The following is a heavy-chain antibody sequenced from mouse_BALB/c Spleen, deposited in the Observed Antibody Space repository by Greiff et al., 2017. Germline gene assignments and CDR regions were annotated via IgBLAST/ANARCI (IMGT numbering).Heavy chain of an antibody. CDR2: ISYSGST. CDR1: GDSITSGY. J-gene: IGHJ4*01. CDR3: ARYGEKLVYAMDY. V-gene: IGHV3-8*02. Sequence: EVQLQESGPSLVKPSQTLSLTCSVTGDSITSGYWNWIRKFPGNKLEYMGYISYSGSTYYNPSLKSRISITRDTSKNQYYLQLNSVTTEDTATYYCARYGEKLVYAMDYWGQGTSVTVSS. D-gene: IGHD1-3*01.